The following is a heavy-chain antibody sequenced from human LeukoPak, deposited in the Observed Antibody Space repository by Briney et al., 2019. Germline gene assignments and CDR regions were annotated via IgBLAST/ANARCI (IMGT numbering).Heavy chain of an antibody. D-gene: IGHD2-15*01. CDR1: GGSISSSSYY. CDR2: IYYSGST. CDR3: ARGCCSGGSCYSYYYYNYMDV. J-gene: IGHJ6*03. Sequence: SETLSLTCTVPGGSISSSSYYWGWIRQPPGTGLEWIGSIYYSGSTYYNPSLKSRVTISVDTSKNQFSLKLSSVTAADTAVYYCARGCCSGGSCYSYYYYNYMDVWGKGTTVTVSS. V-gene: IGHV4-39*07.